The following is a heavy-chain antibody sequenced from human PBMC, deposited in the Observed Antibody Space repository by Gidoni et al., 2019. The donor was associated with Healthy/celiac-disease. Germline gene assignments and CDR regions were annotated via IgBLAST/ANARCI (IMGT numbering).Heavy chain of an antibody. CDR2: ISGSGGST. Sequence: EVQLLESGGGLVQPGGSLRLSCAASGFTFSSYAMSWVRQAPGKGLEWVSAISGSGGSTYYADSVKGRFTISRDNSKNTRYLQMNSLRAEDTAVYYCASKGKIVVVPAAILDYWGQGTLVTVSS. CDR3: ASKGKIVVVPAAILDY. CDR1: GFTFSSYA. V-gene: IGHV3-23*01. J-gene: IGHJ4*02. D-gene: IGHD2-2*02.